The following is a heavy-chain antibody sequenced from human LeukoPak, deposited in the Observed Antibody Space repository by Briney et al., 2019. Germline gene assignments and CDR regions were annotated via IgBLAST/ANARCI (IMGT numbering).Heavy chain of an antibody. CDR3: AQTLEVSTITVHY. Sequence: PSETLSLTCTVPGGSISSGAHYWSWVRQPPGKGLEWIGYISYSGSTYYNPSLRSRVTISVDTSKKHFSLKLTSVTAADTAVYFCAQTLEVSTITVHYWGQGTLVTVSS. CDR1: GGSISSGAHY. D-gene: IGHD2-8*02. V-gene: IGHV4-30-4*01. J-gene: IGHJ4*02. CDR2: ISYSGST.